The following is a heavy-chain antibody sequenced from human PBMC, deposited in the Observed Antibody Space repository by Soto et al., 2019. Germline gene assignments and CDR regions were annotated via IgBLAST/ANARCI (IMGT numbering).Heavy chain of an antibody. CDR3: ARGDDIVVVPSAIQGVDY. J-gene: IGHJ4*02. D-gene: IGHD2-2*02. Sequence: QVQLVESGGGVVQPGRSLRLSCAASGFTFSSYGMHWVRQAPGKGLEWVAVIWYDGSNKYYADSVKGRFTISRDNSKNTLDLQMNSLRAEDTAVYYCARGDDIVVVPSAIQGVDYWGQGTLVTVSS. CDR1: GFTFSSYG. CDR2: IWYDGSNK. V-gene: IGHV3-33*01.